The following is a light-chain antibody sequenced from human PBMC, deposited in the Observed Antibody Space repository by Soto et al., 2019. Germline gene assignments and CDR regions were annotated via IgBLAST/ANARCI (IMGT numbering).Light chain of an antibody. CDR1: QSVSSY. Sequence: EIVLTQSPATLSLSPGERATLSCRASQSVSSYLAWYQQKPGQAPRLLIYDASNRATGIPARFSGSGSGTDCTLTISSLEPEDFAVYYCQQRSNWRRTFGQGTNVEI. J-gene: IGKJ1*01. V-gene: IGKV3-11*01. CDR3: QQRSNWRRT. CDR2: DAS.